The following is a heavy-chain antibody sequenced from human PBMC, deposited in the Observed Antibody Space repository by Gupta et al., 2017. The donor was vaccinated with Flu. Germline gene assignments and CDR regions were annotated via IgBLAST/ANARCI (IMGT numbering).Heavy chain of an antibody. D-gene: IGHD2-2*01. CDR1: GFIFNNYE. Sequence: SGFIFNNYEMTWVRQAPGKGLEWVSYISSRGTIKYYADSVKGRFTVSRDTAKNSLYLQMNSLRVEDTAVYYCARDDTTLSYRYMDVWGKGTTVTVSS. CDR3: ARDDTTLSYRYMDV. CDR2: ISSRGTIK. J-gene: IGHJ6*03. V-gene: IGHV3-48*03.